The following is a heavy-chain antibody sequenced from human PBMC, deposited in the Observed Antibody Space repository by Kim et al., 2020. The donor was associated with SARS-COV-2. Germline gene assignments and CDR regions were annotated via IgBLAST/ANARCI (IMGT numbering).Heavy chain of an antibody. V-gene: IGHV3-48*01. Sequence: GRLNISRENAKNSLYLQMNSLRAEDTAVYYCARGLSGSYLPGYYYYGMDVWGQGTTVTVSS. J-gene: IGHJ6*02. D-gene: IGHD1-26*01. CDR3: ARGLSGSYLPGYYYYGMDV.